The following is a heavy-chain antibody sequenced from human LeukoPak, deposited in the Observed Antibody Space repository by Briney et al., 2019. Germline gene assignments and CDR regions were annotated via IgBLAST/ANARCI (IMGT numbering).Heavy chain of an antibody. Sequence: ASVKVSCKASGNTFTSYGISWVRQAPGQGLEWMGWISAYNGNTNYAQKLQGRVTMTTDTSTSTAYMELRSLRSDDTAVYYCARDGRYCSSTSRECTGAFDIWGQGTMVTVSS. J-gene: IGHJ3*02. V-gene: IGHV1-18*01. CDR1: GNTFTSYG. D-gene: IGHD2-2*01. CDR2: ISAYNGNT. CDR3: ARDGRYCSSTSRECTGAFDI.